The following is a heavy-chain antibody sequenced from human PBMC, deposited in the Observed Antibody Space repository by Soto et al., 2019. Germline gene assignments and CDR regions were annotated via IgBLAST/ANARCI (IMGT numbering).Heavy chain of an antibody. V-gene: IGHV2-5*02. CDR2: IYWDDDK. CDR1: GFSLTTSGVG. CDR3: ALKRWSNFDY. J-gene: IGHJ4*02. Sequence: QITLKESGPTLVRPTQTLTLTCTFSGFSLTTSGVGVGWIRQPPGKALEWLAVIYWDDDKRYRLSLKSRLTITKDTSKNQVVLTVTNIDPVDTATYYCALKRWSNFDYWGQGTLVTVSS. D-gene: IGHD2-15*01.